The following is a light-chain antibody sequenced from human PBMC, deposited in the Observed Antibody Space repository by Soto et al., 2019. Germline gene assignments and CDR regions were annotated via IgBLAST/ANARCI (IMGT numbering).Light chain of an antibody. CDR2: KIS. CDR3: MQASQFPVT. Sequence: DIVMTQTPLSSTVALGQPASISCRSSQSLVHTDGNTYLSWLHQRPGQPPRLLVYKISNRVSGVQDRFSGSGAGTDFTLQISRVEAEDVGNYYCMQASQFPVTVGGGTKVEIK. CDR1: QSLVHTDGNTY. J-gene: IGKJ4*02. V-gene: IGKV2-24*01.